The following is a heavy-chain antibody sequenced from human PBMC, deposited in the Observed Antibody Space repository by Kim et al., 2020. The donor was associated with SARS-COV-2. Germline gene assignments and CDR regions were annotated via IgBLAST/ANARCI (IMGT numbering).Heavy chain of an antibody. CDR1: GFTFSSYG. Sequence: GGSLRLSCAASGFTFSSYGMHWVRQAPGKGLEWVAVISYDGSNKYYADSVKGRFTISRDNSKNTLYLQMNSLRAEDTAVYYCAKEHCSGGSCYPYYYYYGMDVWGQGTTVTVSS. V-gene: IGHV3-30*18. CDR3: AKEHCSGGSCYPYYYYYGMDV. J-gene: IGHJ6*02. CDR2: ISYDGSNK. D-gene: IGHD2-15*01.